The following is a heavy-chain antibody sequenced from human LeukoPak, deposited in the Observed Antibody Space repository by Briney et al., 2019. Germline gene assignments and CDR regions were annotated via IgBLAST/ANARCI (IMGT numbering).Heavy chain of an antibody. V-gene: IGHV1-69*13. CDR3: ARREEWLLYASWFDP. J-gene: IGHJ5*02. CDR2: IIPIFGTA. Sequence: SVKVSCKASGGTYSSYAISWVRPAPGQGLEWMGGIIPIFGTANYAQKFQGRVTITADESTSTAYMELSSLRSEDTAVYYCARREEWLLYASWFDPWGQGTLLTVSS. D-gene: IGHD3-3*01. CDR1: GGTYSSYA.